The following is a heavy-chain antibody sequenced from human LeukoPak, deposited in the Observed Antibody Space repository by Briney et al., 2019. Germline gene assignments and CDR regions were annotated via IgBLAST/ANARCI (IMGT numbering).Heavy chain of an antibody. J-gene: IGHJ3*02. V-gene: IGHV3-7*03. Sequence: GGSLRLSCVDSGFTFSRYWLNWVRQAPGKGLEWVANMNQDGSEIYYLDSVKGRFTISRDNDKNTLYLQMNSLRAEDMAVYYCARIEWERLGRAFDIWGQGTMVTVSS. CDR3: ARIEWERLGRAFDI. D-gene: IGHD1-26*01. CDR2: MNQDGSEI. CDR1: GFTFSRYW.